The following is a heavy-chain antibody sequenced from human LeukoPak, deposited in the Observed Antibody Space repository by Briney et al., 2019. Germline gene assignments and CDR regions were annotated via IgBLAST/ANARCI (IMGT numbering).Heavy chain of an antibody. J-gene: IGHJ4*02. Sequence: SETLSLTRTVSGGSISSYYWSWIRQPAGEGLEWIGRIYTSGSTNYNPSLKSRVTMSVDTSKNQFSLKLSSVTAADTAVYYCARVLNPAYCGGDCPLGFDYWGQGTLVTVSS. V-gene: IGHV4-4*07. D-gene: IGHD2-21*01. CDR1: GGSISSYY. CDR3: ARVLNPAYCGGDCPLGFDY. CDR2: IYTSGST.